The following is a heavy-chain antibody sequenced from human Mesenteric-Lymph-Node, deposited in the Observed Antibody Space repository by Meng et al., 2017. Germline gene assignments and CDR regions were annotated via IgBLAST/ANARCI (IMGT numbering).Heavy chain of an antibody. CDR3: ARERGSHYFDY. V-gene: IGHV3-30*04. CDR1: GFIFSFYA. D-gene: IGHD1-26*01. J-gene: IGHJ4*02. CDR2: ISSDGSDT. Sequence: GGSLRLSCAASGFIFSFYAIHWVRQAPGKGLEWVALISSDGSDTYYADSVKGRFTISRDNSKNTLYLQMNSLRDEDTAVYYCARERGSHYFDYWGQGTLVTVSS.